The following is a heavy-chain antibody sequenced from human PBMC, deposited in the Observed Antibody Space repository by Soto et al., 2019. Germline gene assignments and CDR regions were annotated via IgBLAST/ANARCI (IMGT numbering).Heavy chain of an antibody. D-gene: IGHD6-25*01. CDR2: IYHSGST. CDR1: GGSISSSNW. CDR3: AREMRLLYYYYGMDV. V-gene: IGHV4-4*02. J-gene: IGHJ6*02. Sequence: ASETLSLTCAVSGGSISSSNWWSWVRQPPGKGLEWIGEIYHSGSTNYNPSLKSRVTISVDKSKNQFSLKLSSVTAADTAVYYCAREMRLLYYYYGMDVWGQGTTVTVSS.